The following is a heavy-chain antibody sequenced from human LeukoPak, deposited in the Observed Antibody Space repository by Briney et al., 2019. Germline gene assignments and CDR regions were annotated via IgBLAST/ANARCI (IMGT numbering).Heavy chain of an antibody. CDR3: ARGSPRYFDL. J-gene: IGHJ2*01. CDR2: IYYSGST. V-gene: IGHV4-59*11. Sequence: SETLSLTCTVSGGSISSHYWSWIRQPPGKGLEWIGYIYYSGSTNYNPSLKSRVTISVDTSKNQVSLKLSSVTAADTAVYYCARGSPRYFDLWGRGTLVTVSS. CDR1: GGSISSHY. D-gene: IGHD1-26*01.